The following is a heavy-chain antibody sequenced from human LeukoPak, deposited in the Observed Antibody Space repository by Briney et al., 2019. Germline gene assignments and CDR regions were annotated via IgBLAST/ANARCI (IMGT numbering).Heavy chain of an antibody. CDR1: GGSISSGSYY. CDR2: IYTSGST. Sequence: SETLSLTCTVSGGSISSGSYYWSWIRQPAGKGLEWIGRIYTSGSTNYNPSLKRRVTIYVDTSKNQFSLKLSSVSAADTAVYYWGRGDFYSKSLDNWGQGTLVTVSS. J-gene: IGHJ4*02. D-gene: IGHD3-3*01. V-gene: IGHV4-61*02. CDR3: GRGDFYSKSLDN.